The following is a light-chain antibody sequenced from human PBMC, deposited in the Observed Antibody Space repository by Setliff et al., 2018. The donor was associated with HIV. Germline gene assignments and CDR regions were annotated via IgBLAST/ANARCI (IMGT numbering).Light chain of an antibody. CDR3: QVWDSSSDHYV. CDR2: EDS. J-gene: IGLJ1*01. V-gene: IGLV3-21*02. Sequence: SSELTTPPSVSVAPGETARITCGGNDIGSKSVHWYQQRPGQAPVLVVYEDSARPSGIPVRFSGSNSGNTATLTISRVEAGDEADYYCQVWDSSSDHYVFGTGTKV. CDR1: DIGSKS.